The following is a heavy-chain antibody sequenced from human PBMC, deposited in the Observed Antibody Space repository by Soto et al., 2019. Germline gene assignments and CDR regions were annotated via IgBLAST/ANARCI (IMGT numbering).Heavy chain of an antibody. CDR3: ARDSRFDYVWGSGGYFAY. D-gene: IGHD3-16*01. V-gene: IGHV4-34*01. CDR1: GGSFSGYY. Sequence: SETLSLTCAVYGGSFSGYYWSWIRQPPGKGLEWIGEINHSGSTNYNPSLKSRVTISVDTSKNQFSLKLSSVTAADTAVYYCARDSRFDYVWGSGGYFAYWAQGTLVTVS. J-gene: IGHJ4*02. CDR2: INHSGST.